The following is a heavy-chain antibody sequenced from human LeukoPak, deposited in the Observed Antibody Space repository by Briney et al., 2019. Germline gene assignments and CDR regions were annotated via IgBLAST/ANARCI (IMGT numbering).Heavy chain of an antibody. CDR2: IVGSGDST. D-gene: IGHD4-17*01. CDR1: GFTFSSYA. Sequence: GGSLRLSCAASGFTFSSYAMSWVRQAPGKGLEWISTIVGSGDSTWYADSVKGRFRISRDNSKNTLYLQMNSLRAEDTAVYYCAKESTVTPGNVNWFDPWGQGTLVTVSS. CDR3: AKESTVTPGNVNWFDP. V-gene: IGHV3-23*01. J-gene: IGHJ5*02.